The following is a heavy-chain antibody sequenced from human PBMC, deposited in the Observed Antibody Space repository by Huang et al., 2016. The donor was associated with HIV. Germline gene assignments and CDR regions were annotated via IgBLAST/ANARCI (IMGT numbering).Heavy chain of an antibody. CDR2: ITDGINNR. CDR1: GFTFSSYA. D-gene: IGHD3-3*01. CDR3: AKDADTSGYDVLGPFGS. J-gene: IGHJ4*02. V-gene: IGHV3-23*01. Sequence: EVLLLESGGGLVQPGGSLRLSCVASGFTFSSYAMSWVRQGTGNGLEWVSGITDGINNRYYAHSVKGRFAVSRDDSTNTLYLQMNSLRAEDTAVYYCAKDADTSGYDVLGPFGSWGQGTLVTVSS.